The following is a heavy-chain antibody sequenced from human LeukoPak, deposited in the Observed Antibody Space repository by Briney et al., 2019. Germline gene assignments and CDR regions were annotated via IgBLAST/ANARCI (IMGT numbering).Heavy chain of an antibody. J-gene: IGHJ4*02. CDR3: AKVLWQQLFDY. CDR1: GLTFSNYN. D-gene: IGHD6-13*01. V-gene: IGHV3-48*01. CDR2: ISSSSTTI. Sequence: GGSLRLSCAASGLTFSNYNMNWVRQAPGKGLEWVSYISSSSTTIYYGDSVKGRFTISRDNSKNILYLQMNSLRADDTAVYYCAKVLWQQLFDYWGQGTLVTVSS.